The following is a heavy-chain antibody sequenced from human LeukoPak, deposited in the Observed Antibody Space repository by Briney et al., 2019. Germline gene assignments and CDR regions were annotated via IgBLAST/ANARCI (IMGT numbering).Heavy chain of an antibody. CDR1: GCTVSSYW. CDR3: ARDQYYYDSSGYYYGDY. D-gene: IGHD3-22*01. V-gene: IGHV3-21*01. Sequence: PGGSLRLSCAASGCTVSSYWMHWVRQAPGKGLEWVSSISSSSSYIYYADSVKGRFTISRDNAKNSLYLQMNSLRAEDTAVYYCARDQYYYDSSGYYYGDYWGQGTLVTVSS. CDR2: ISSSSSYI. J-gene: IGHJ4*02.